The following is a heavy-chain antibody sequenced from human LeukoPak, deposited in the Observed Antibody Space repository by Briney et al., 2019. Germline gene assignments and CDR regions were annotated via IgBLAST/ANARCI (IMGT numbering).Heavy chain of an antibody. V-gene: IGHV3-13*01. CDR3: ARGSSGYYEFDY. J-gene: IGHJ4*02. Sequence: GGSLRLSCAASGFTFSSYDMHWVRQNAERGLEWISAIGVGGDTYYPDSVKGRFTISRENAKNSLYLQMNSLRPGDTAVYYCARGSSGYYEFDYWGQGILVIVSS. CDR1: GFTFSSYD. CDR2: IGVGGDT. D-gene: IGHD3-22*01.